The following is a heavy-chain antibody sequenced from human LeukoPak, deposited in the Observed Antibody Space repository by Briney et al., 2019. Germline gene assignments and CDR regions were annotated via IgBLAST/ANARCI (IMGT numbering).Heavy chain of an antibody. J-gene: IGHJ1*01. V-gene: IGHV1-46*01. D-gene: IGHD2-15*01. CDR3: AREYCSGGSCYSVEYFQH. Sequence: ASVKVSCKASGYTFTSYYMHWVRQAPGQGLEWMGIINPSGGSTSYAQKFQGRVTMTRDTSTSTVYMELSSLRSEDTAVYYCAREYCSGGSCYSVEYFQHWGQGTLVTVSS. CDR2: INPSGGST. CDR1: GYTFTSYY.